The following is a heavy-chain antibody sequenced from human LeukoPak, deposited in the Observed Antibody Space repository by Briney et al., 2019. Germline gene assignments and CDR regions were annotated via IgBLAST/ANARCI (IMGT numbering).Heavy chain of an antibody. D-gene: IGHD2-2*01. CDR2: INHSGST. V-gene: IGHV4-34*01. J-gene: IGHJ5*02. CDR1: GGSFSGYY. Sequence: PSETLSLTCAVYGGSFSGYYWSWLRQPPGKGLEWLGEINHSGSTNYNPSLKSRVTISVDTSKNQFSLKLSSVTAADTAVYYCARGWVGTPTLPSAISDWFDPWGQGTLVTVSS. CDR3: ARGWVGTPTLPSAISDWFDP.